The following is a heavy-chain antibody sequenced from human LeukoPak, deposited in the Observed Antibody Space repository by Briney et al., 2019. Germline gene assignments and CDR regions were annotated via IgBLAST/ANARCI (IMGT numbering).Heavy chain of an antibody. CDR2: MSPNSDVT. D-gene: IGHD6-25*01. Sequence: ASVKVSCKASGYTFTNYYIRWVRQAPGHGLEWIGWMSPNSDVTKYAQKFQGRATMTRDTSISTAYMELSRLTSDDTAVYYCARDSGESNVVDHWGPGTLVTVSS. V-gene: IGHV1-2*02. CDR1: GYTFTNYY. J-gene: IGHJ4*02. CDR3: ARDSGESNVVDH.